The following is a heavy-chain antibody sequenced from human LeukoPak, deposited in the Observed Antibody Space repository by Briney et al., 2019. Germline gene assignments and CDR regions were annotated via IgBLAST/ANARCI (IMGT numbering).Heavy chain of an antibody. Sequence: GGSLRLSCAASGFTFSSYAMHWVRQAPGKGLEWVAVISYDGSNKYYADSVKGRFTISRDNSKNTLYLQMNSLRAEDTAVYYCARHDLKKYFDYWGQGTLVTVSS. CDR3: ARHDLKKYFDY. V-gene: IGHV3-30-3*01. CDR2: ISYDGSNK. J-gene: IGHJ4*02. CDR1: GFTFSSYA.